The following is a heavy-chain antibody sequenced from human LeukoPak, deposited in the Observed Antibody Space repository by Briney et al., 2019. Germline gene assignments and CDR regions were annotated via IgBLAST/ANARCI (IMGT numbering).Heavy chain of an antibody. V-gene: IGHV3-74*01. J-gene: IGHJ5*02. CDR3: ARDPRNVGLAP. Sequence: GGSLRLSCVASGFSLSGYWMYWVRQAPGKGLMYVSRNNGDGSTTNYADVVKGRFTMSRDNVKNTLYLQMNSLRVEDTAVYYCARDPRNVGLAPWGQGTLVTVSS. CDR2: NNGDGSTT. D-gene: IGHD2-15*01. CDR1: GFSLSGYW.